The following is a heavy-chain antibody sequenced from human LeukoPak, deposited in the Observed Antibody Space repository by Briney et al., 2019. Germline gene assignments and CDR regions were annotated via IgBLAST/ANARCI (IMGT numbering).Heavy chain of an antibody. CDR2: ISNDGSGT. Sequence: GGSLRLSCATSGFSFSYYWMHWVRQAPGKGLVWVSRISNDGSGTSHADSVKGRFTISRDNTKNTLYLQMNSLRVVDTAVYYCARDMDEDYSGNTLDYWGRGTLVTVSS. V-gene: IGHV3-74*01. J-gene: IGHJ4*02. CDR3: ARDMDEDYSGNTLDY. D-gene: IGHD4-23*01. CDR1: GFSFSYYW.